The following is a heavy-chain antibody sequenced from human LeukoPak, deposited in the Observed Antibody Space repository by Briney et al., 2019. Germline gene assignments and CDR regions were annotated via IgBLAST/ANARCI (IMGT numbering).Heavy chain of an antibody. CDR1: GFTVSSTY. Sequence: PGGSLRLSCAASGFTVSSTYMIWVRQAPGKGLEWVSTIYSGGSTCYADSVKGRFTISRDNSKNTLYLQMNSLGAEDTAVHYCARETGESWGQGILVTVSS. J-gene: IGHJ5*02. D-gene: IGHD1-26*01. CDR2: IYSGGST. CDR3: ARETGES. V-gene: IGHV3-66*01.